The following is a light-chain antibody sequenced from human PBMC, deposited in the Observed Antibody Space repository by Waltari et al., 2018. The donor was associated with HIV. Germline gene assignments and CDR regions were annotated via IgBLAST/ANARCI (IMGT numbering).Light chain of an antibody. CDR2: RNN. Sequence: QPVLALPAPAPGTPGQTVTTTCSGCSSSTGTNYSYCYHQLPGTAPKILIYRNNQRPSGVPDRFSGSKSGTSASLAISGLRSEDEADYYCGAWDDSLSGWVFGGGTKLTVL. CDR3: GAWDDSLSGWV. CDR1: SSSTGTNY. V-gene: IGLV1-47*01. J-gene: IGLJ3*02.